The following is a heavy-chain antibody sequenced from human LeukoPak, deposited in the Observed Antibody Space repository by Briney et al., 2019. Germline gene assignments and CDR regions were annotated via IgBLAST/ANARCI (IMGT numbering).Heavy chain of an antibody. J-gene: IGHJ6*02. CDR2: MNPNSGNT. V-gene: IGHV1-8*01. CDR1: GYTFTSYD. Sequence: ASVKVSCKASGYTFTSYDINWVRQATGQGLEWMGWMNPNSGNTGYAQKLQGRVTMTRNTSISTAYMELSSLRSEDTAVYYCARRYPGGVFGPGYGMDVWGQGTTVTVSS. D-gene: IGHD3/OR15-3a*01. CDR3: ARRYPGGVFGPGYGMDV.